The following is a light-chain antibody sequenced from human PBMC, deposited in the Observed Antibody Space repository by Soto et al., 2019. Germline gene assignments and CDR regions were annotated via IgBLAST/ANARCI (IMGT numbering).Light chain of an antibody. CDR3: QQYNIYPWT. Sequence: DIQMTQSPSTLSASVGDRVTITCRASESLNNWLAWYRQKPGKAPTLLIHQASTLQSGVPSRFSGSESGTEFTLTISRLQPDDFATYYCQQYNIYPWTFGQGTKV. J-gene: IGKJ1*01. V-gene: IGKV1-5*03. CDR1: ESLNNW. CDR2: QAS.